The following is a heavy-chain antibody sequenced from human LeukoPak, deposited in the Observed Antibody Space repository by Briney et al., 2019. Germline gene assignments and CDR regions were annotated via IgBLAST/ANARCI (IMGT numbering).Heavy chain of an antibody. CDR2: INHSGST. CDR1: GGSFSGYY. CDR3: ARGRYSSSWYGRDTFDY. Sequence: KSSETLSLTCAVYGGSFSGYYWSWIRQPPGKGLEWIGEINHSGSTNYNPSLKSRVTISVDTSKNQFSLKLSSVTAADTAVYYCARGRYSSSWYGRDTFDYWGQGTLVTVSS. V-gene: IGHV4-34*01. D-gene: IGHD6-13*01. J-gene: IGHJ4*02.